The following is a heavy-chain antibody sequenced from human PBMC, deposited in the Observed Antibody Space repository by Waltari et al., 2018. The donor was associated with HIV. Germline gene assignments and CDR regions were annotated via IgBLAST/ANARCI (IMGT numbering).Heavy chain of an antibody. J-gene: IGHJ4*02. Sequence: EVHLVQSGPEVKKPGATMKISCRVSGYTFTAHYIHWVQEAPGKGLEWMGLMDPEDGETVYAGKSQARLTITADTSVDTVYMELTSLRSDDAAVYYCASLAAAAYFDAWGQGTLLTVSS. CDR3: ASLAAAAYFDA. V-gene: IGHV1-69-2*01. D-gene: IGHD6-13*01. CDR2: MDPEDGET. CDR1: GYTFTAHY.